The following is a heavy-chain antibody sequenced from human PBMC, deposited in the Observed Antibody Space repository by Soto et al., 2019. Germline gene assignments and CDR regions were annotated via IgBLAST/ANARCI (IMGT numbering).Heavy chain of an antibody. D-gene: IGHD6-19*01. Sequence: SQTLSRTDAISGGIFSSNSAVWNWISRSPSRGLECLGRTYYRSKWYNDYEVSVKSRITINPDTPKNQFSLQLNSVTPEDTAVYYCARDDYDSGWYVYWGPGTLVTVS. CDR1: GGIFSSNSAV. CDR2: TYYRSKWYN. V-gene: IGHV6-1*01. CDR3: ARDDYDSGWYVY. J-gene: IGHJ4*02.